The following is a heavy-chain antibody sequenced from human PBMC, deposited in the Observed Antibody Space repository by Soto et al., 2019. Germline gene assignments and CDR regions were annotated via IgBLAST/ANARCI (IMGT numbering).Heavy chain of an antibody. J-gene: IGHJ3*02. Sequence: PGGSLRLSCAASGFTFSSYAMHWVRQAPGKGLEWVAVISYDGSNKYYADSVRGRFTISRDNSKNTLYLQMNSLRAEDTAVYYCARVEHIVVVTAMVFGAFDIWGQGTMVTVSS. CDR2: ISYDGSNK. D-gene: IGHD2-21*02. CDR3: ARVEHIVVVTAMVFGAFDI. V-gene: IGHV3-30-3*01. CDR1: GFTFSSYA.